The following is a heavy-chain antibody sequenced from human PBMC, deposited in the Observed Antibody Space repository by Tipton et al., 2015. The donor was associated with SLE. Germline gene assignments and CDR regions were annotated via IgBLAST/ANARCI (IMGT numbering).Heavy chain of an antibody. CDR1: GGSISSTHW. J-gene: IGHJ3*02. V-gene: IGHV4-4*02. D-gene: IGHD3-22*01. CDR3: AREPPHYYKSGGSYDALDI. CDR2: IYYSGST. Sequence: TLSLTCAVSGGSISSTHWWSWVRQSPGKGLEWIGEIYYSGSTNYNPSLKSRVTMSVDKSKNQFSLNLRSVTAADTAVYYCAREPPHYYKSGGSYDALDIWGQGTMVTVSS.